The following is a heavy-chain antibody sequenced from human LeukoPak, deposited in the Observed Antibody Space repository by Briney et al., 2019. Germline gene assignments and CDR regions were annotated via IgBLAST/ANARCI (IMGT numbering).Heavy chain of an antibody. Sequence: GESLKISCKGSGYSFTSYWIGWVRQMPGKGLKWMGIIYPGDSDARYSPSFQGQVTISADKSISTAYLQWSSLKASGTAMYYCARRAYCGGDCYTDYWGQGTLVTVSS. J-gene: IGHJ4*02. CDR1: GYSFTSYW. V-gene: IGHV5-51*01. CDR2: IYPGDSDA. CDR3: ARRAYCGGDCYTDY. D-gene: IGHD2-21*02.